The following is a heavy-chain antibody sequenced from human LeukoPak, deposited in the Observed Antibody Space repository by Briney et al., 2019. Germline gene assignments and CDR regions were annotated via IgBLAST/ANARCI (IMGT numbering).Heavy chain of an antibody. D-gene: IGHD3-9*01. CDR3: AKGRQITISDY. J-gene: IGHJ4*02. V-gene: IGHV3-23*01. CDR1: GFTFSSYA. Sequence: GGSLRLSCAASGFTFSSYAMSWVRQAPGKGLEWVSAICGSGVSTYYADSVKGRFTISRDNSKNTLYLQMNSLRAEDTAVYYCAKGRQITISDYWGQGTLVTVSS. CDR2: ICGSGVST.